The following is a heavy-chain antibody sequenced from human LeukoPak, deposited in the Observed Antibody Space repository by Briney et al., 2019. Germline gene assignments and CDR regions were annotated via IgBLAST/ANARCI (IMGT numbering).Heavy chain of an antibody. CDR1: GFTVSSNY. CDR2: IYSGGST. J-gene: IGHJ3*02. Sequence: PGGSLRLSCAASGFTVSSNYMSWVRQAPGKGLEWVSVIYSGGSTYYADSVKGRFTISRHNSKNTLYLQMNSLRAEDTAVYYCARGISSSWYLAFDIWGQGTMVTVSS. CDR3: ARGISSSWYLAFDI. D-gene: IGHD6-13*01. V-gene: IGHV3-53*04.